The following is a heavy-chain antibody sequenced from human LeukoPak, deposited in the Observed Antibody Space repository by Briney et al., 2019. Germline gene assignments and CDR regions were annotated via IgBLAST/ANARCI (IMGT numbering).Heavy chain of an antibody. V-gene: IGHV1-69*13. Sequence: SVKVSCKASGGTFSSYAISWVRQAPGQGLEWMGGIIPIFGTANYAQKFQGRVTITADESTSTAYMELSSLRAEDTAVYYCAKDSVGARSWEHLSSGGNDYWGQGTLVTVSS. CDR3: AKDSVGARSWEHLSSGGNDY. CDR2: IIPIFGTA. D-gene: IGHD1-26*01. J-gene: IGHJ4*02. CDR1: GGTFSSYA.